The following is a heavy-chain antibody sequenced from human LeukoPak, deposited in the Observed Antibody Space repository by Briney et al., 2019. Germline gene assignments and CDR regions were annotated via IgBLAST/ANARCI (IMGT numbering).Heavy chain of an antibody. V-gene: IGHV3-30*04. CDR1: GFTFSTYT. Sequence: QPGRSLRLSFAASGFTFSTYTMHWVRQAPGKGLEWVAVISYDGSNKYYADSVKGRFTISRDNSKNTLYLQMNSLRAEDTAVFYCASLSADSYDSSGYYYPDYWGQGTLVTVSS. J-gene: IGHJ4*02. D-gene: IGHD3-22*01. CDR3: ASLSADSYDSSGYYYPDY. CDR2: ISYDGSNK.